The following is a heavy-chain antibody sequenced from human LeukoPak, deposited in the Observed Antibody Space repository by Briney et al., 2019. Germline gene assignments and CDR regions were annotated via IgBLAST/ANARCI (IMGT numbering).Heavy chain of an antibody. CDR1: GFTFDDYA. Sequence: GRSLRLSCAASGFTFDDYAMHWVRQAPGKGLEWVSGISWTSGSIGYADSVKGRFTISRDNAKNSLYLQMNSLRAEDTALYYCAKTHYGSGSYSAYFDYWGQGTLVTVSS. CDR2: ISWTSGSI. D-gene: IGHD3-10*01. V-gene: IGHV3-9*01. CDR3: AKTHYGSGSYSAYFDY. J-gene: IGHJ4*02.